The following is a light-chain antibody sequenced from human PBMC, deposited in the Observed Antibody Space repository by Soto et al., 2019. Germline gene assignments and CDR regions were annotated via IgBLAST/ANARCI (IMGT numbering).Light chain of an antibody. Sequence: EIVMTQSPATLSVSPGERATLSCRASQSVSSNLAWYQQKPGQAPRLLIYGASTRATGIPARFSVSGSWTEFTLTISSLQSEDFAVYSCQQYNNWPWTFGQVTKVDIK. CDR3: QQYNNWPWT. V-gene: IGKV3-15*01. J-gene: IGKJ1*01. CDR1: QSVSSN. CDR2: GAS.